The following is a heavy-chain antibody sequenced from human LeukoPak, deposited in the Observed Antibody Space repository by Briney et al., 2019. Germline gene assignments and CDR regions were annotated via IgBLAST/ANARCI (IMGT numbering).Heavy chain of an antibody. CDR1: GFTFGSYG. CDR2: ISYDGSNK. CDR3: AKDHRPIFHYYGMDV. V-gene: IGHV3-30*18. D-gene: IGHD3-3*01. J-gene: IGHJ6*02. Sequence: GGSLRLSCAASGFTFGSYGMHWVRQAPGKGLEWVAVISYDGSNKYYADSVKGRFTISRDNSKNTLYLQMNSLRAEDTAVCYCAKDHRPIFHYYGMDVWGQGTTVTVSS.